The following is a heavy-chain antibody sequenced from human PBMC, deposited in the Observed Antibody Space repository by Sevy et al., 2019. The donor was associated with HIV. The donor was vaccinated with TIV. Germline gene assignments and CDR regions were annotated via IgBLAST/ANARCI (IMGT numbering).Heavy chain of an antibody. Sequence: ASVKVSCKASGYTFASNGISWVRQAPGQGLEWMGWIGIYNGNAKSAQKFQGRVTMTTDTSTSTAYMELGSLRSDDTAGYYCASVPTYYYGSATYFDYWGQGTLVTVSS. CDR3: ASVPTYYYGSATYFDY. CDR2: IGIYNGNA. J-gene: IGHJ4*02. V-gene: IGHV1-18*01. D-gene: IGHD3-10*01. CDR1: GYTFASNG.